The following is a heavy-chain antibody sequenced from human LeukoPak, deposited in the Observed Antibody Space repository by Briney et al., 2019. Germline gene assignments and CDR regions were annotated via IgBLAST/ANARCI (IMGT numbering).Heavy chain of an antibody. V-gene: IGHV4-30-4*01. J-gene: IGHJ4*02. CDR3: ARGYGGGLYYFDY. D-gene: IGHD4-23*01. Sequence: PSETLSLTCTVSGGSISSGDYYWSWIRQPPGKGLEWIGYIYYSGSTYYNPSLKSRVTISVDTSKNQFSLKLSSVTAADTAVYYCARGYGGGLYYFDYWGQGTLVTVSS. CDR1: GGSISSGDYY. CDR2: IYYSGST.